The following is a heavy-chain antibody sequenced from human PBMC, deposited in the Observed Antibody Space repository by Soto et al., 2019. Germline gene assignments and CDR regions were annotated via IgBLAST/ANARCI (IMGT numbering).Heavy chain of an antibody. Sequence: SQTLSLTCAISGDSVSSNSAAWNWIRQSPSRGLEWLGRTYYRSKWYNDYAVSVKSRITINPGTSKNQFSLQLDSVTPEDTAVHYCARDLVVSSCSYYYYLLDFWARGTSVTVSS. CDR2: TYYRSKWYN. D-gene: IGHD2-15*01. CDR1: GDSVSSNSAA. V-gene: IGHV6-1*01. J-gene: IGHJ6*02. CDR3: ARDLVVSSCSYYYYLLDF.